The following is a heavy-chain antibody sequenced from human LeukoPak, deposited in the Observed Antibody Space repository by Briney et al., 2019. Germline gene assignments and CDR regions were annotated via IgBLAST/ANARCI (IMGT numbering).Heavy chain of an antibody. Sequence: ASVKVSCKASGYTFTSYGISWVRQAPGQGLEWMGWISAYNGNTNYAQKLQGRVTMTTDTSTSTAYMELRSLRSDDTAVYYCARLGRVAVAGRVMWDPAYNWFDPWGQGTLVTVSS. CDR3: ARLGRVAVAGRVMWDPAYNWFDP. V-gene: IGHV1-18*01. J-gene: IGHJ5*02. CDR1: GYTFTSYG. D-gene: IGHD6-19*01. CDR2: ISAYNGNT.